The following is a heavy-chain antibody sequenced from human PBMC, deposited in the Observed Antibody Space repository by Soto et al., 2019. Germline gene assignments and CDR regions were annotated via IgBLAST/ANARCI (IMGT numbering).Heavy chain of an antibody. D-gene: IGHD2-15*01. CDR1: GASISSGGDY. CDR2: IYYSGST. CDR3: ARDHGSIRPFVH. Sequence: SETLSLTCTVSGASISSGGDYWSWIRQPPGKGLEWIGYIYYSGSTNYNPSLKSRVTISVDTSKNQFSLKLSSVTAADTAVYYCARDHGSIRPFVHWGQGTLVTVSS. J-gene: IGHJ1*01. V-gene: IGHV4-61*08.